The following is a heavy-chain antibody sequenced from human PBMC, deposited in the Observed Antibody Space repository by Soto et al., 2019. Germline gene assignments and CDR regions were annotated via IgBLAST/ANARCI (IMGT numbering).Heavy chain of an antibody. J-gene: IGHJ4*02. Sequence: GGSLRLSCEGSGFTFSDYYISWIRQAPGKGLEWISYSSNSGTFSRYADSVKGRFSISRDNTKNLLYLQMNSLRAEDTAVYYCARSGDNYNRLDYWGQGTPVTVSS. CDR3: ARSGDNYNRLDY. V-gene: IGHV3-11*06. CDR2: SSNSGTFS. CDR1: GFTFSDYY. D-gene: IGHD1-1*01.